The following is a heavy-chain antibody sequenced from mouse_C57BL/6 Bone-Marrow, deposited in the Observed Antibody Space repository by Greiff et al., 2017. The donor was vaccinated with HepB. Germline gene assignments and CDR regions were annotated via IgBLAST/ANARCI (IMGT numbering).Heavy chain of an antibody. CDR2: IYPGSGST. CDR1: GYTFTSYW. D-gene: IGHD1-1*01. V-gene: IGHV1-55*01. J-gene: IGHJ4*01. Sequence: QVQLQQSGAELVKPGASVKMSCKASGYTFTSYWITWVKQRPGQGLEWIGDIYPGSGSTNYNEKFKSKATLTVDKSSSTAYMQLSSLTSEDSAVYYCARIITAVVASMDYWGQGTSVTVSS. CDR3: ARIITAVVASMDY.